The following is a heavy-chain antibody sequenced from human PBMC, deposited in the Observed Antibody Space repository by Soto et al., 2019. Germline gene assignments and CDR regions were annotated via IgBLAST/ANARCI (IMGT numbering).Heavy chain of an antibody. J-gene: IGHJ4*02. CDR1: GFIFSRYS. CDR2: ISSTSTTI. D-gene: IGHD7-27*01. V-gene: IGHV3-48*01. Sequence: PGGSLRLSCAVSGFIFSRYSMNWVRQAPGRGLEWVSYISSTSTTISYVDSVKGRFAISRDNVKNSLYLQMNSLRAEDTALYYCARESNAHFDYWGQGTMVTVSS. CDR3: ARESNAHFDY.